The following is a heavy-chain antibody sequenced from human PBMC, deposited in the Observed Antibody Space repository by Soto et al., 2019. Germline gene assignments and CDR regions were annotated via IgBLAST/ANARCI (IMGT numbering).Heavy chain of an antibody. V-gene: IGHV3-64*01. Sequence: EVQLAESGGGMVQPGGSLRLSCVASGFTFSSYDMHWVRQAPGQGLEYVSSISSNGGTTYYGNSVKARFTISRDNSKNTLYLQMGSLRAGDMAVYYCVRRVSGNYDYWGQGTLVTVSS. CDR2: ISSNGGTT. J-gene: IGHJ4*02. D-gene: IGHD1-7*01. CDR1: GFTFSSYD. CDR3: VRRVSGNYDY.